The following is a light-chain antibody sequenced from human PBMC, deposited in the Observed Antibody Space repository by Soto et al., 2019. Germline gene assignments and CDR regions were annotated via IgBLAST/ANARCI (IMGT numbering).Light chain of an antibody. V-gene: IGLV7-46*01. CDR1: TGAVTSGHY. CDR2: DTS. Sequence: QSVVTQEPSLTVSPGGTVTLTCGSSTGAVTSGHYPYWFQQKPGQAPRTLIYDTSDKHSWTPARFSGSLLGGKAALTLSAAQPEDEAEYYCLLSYSGARAGVVFGGGTQLTVL. J-gene: IGLJ2*01. CDR3: LLSYSGARAGVV.